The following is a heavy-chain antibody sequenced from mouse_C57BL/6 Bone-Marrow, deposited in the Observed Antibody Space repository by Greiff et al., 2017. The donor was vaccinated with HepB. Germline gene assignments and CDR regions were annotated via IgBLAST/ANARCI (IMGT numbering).Heavy chain of an antibody. CDR2: ISDGGSYT. Sequence: EVQGVESGGGLVKPGGSLKLSCAASGFTFSSYAMSWVRQTPEKRLEWVATISDGGSYTYYPDNVKGRFTISRDNAKNNLYLQMSHLKSEDTAMYYCATLPYWGQGTLVTVSA. V-gene: IGHV5-4*01. J-gene: IGHJ3*01. CDR1: GFTFSSYA. CDR3: ATLPY.